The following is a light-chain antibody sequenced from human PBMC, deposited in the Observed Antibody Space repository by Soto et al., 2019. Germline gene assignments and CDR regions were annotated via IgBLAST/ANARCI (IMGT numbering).Light chain of an antibody. V-gene: IGLV1-51*01. CDR2: DNN. J-gene: IGLJ1*01. CDR1: SSNIGNNY. CDR3: GTWDSSLSHYV. Sequence: QSVLTQPPSVSAAPGQKVTISCSGSSSNIGNNYVSWYQQLPGTAPKLLIYDNNKRPSGIPDRFSGSKSGTSATLGITGLQTGDEADYYCGTWDSSLSHYVFXTGTKV.